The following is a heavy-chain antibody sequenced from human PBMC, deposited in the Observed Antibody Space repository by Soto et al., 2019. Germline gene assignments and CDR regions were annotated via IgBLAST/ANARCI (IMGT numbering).Heavy chain of an antibody. CDR2: ISNDGNKK. CDR3: ARDSAVVVTALLDY. Sequence: PXESLRLSCEGSGFTFSPYAMHWVRQAPGKGLEWVAVISNDGNKKYYADSVKGRFTISRDNSKNTLFLQMNSLRAEDTAVYYCARDSAVVVTALLDYWGQGTLVTVSS. V-gene: IGHV3-30-3*01. D-gene: IGHD2-21*02. CDR1: GFTFSPYA. J-gene: IGHJ4*02.